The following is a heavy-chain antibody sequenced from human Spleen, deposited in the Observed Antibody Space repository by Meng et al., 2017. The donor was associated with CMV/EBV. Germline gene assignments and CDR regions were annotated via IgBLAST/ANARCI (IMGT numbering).Heavy chain of an antibody. CDR1: GGSFSGYY. D-gene: IGHD4/OR15-4a*01. V-gene: IGHV4-59*01. J-gene: IGHJ4*02. CDR2: IYYSGST. Sequence: SETLSLTCAVYGGSFSGYYWNWIRQPPGKGLEWIGYIYYSGSTNYNPSLKSRVTISVDTSKNQFSLKLSSVTAADTAVYYCARGGLRTRFDYWGQGTLVTVSS. CDR3: ARGGLRTRFDY.